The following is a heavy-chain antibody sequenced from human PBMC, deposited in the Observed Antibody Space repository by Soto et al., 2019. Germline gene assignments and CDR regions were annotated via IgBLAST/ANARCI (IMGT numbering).Heavy chain of an antibody. D-gene: IGHD2-2*01. CDR1: SGSISSSNW. CDR2: IYHSGST. Sequence: SETLSLTCAVSSGSISSSNWWSWVRQPPGKGLEWIGEIYHSGSTNYNPSLKSRVTISVDKSKNQFSLKLSSVTAADTAVYYCARGEMAPAAGIDYWGQGTLVTVSS. J-gene: IGHJ4*02. CDR3: ARGEMAPAAGIDY. V-gene: IGHV4-4*02.